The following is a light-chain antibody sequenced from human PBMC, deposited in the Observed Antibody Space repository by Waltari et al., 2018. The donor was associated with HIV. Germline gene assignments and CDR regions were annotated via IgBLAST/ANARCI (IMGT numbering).Light chain of an antibody. CDR3: QQYGSSLIFT. CDR2: GAS. CDR1: QSVSSHY. Sequence: EIVLTQSPGTLSLSPGERATLSCRAMQSVSSHYLAWYQQRPGQAPRLLIYGASSRATGIPDRFSGSGSGTDFTLTISRLEPEDFAVYYCQQYGSSLIFTFGPGTKVDIK. J-gene: IGKJ3*01. V-gene: IGKV3-20*01.